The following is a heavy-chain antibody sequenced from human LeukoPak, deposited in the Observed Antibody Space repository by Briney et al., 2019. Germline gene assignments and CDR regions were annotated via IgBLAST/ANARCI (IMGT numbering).Heavy chain of an antibody. Sequence: ASVKVSCKASGYTFTNYAISWVRQAPGQGLEWMGWISAYNGNTNYAQKLQGRVTMTTDTSTSTVYMELRSLRSDDTAVYYCARDGVSVSYYYYMDVWGKGTTVTVSS. CDR3: ARDGVSVSYYYYMDV. CDR2: ISAYNGNT. D-gene: IGHD2-8*01. V-gene: IGHV1-18*01. CDR1: GYTFTNYA. J-gene: IGHJ6*03.